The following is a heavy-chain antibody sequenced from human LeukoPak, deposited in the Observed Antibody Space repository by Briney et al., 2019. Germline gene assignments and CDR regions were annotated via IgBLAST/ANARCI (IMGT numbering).Heavy chain of an antibody. CDR1: GYTFTSYG. CDR3: ARDSYYYGPGAYFDY. J-gene: IGHJ4*02. D-gene: IGHD3-10*01. V-gene: IGHV1-18*04. CDR2: ISAYNGNT. Sequence: ASVKVSCKASGYTFTSYGISWVRQAPGQGLEWMGWISAYNGNTNYAQKLQGRVTMTTDTSTSTAYMELRSLRSDDTAVYYCARDSYYYGPGAYFDYWGQGTLVTVPS.